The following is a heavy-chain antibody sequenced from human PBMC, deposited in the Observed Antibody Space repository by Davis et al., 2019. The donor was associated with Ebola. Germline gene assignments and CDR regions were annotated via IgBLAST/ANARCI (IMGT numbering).Heavy chain of an antibody. J-gene: IGHJ6*02. Sequence: LKISCAASGFTFDDYAMHWVRQAPGKGLEWVSGISWNSGSIGYADSVKGRFTISRDNAKNTLYLQMNSLRAEDTAVYYCARGGYGYGMDVWGQGTTVTVSS. D-gene: IGHD2-15*01. V-gene: IGHV3-9*01. CDR3: ARGGYGYGMDV. CDR1: GFTFDDYA. CDR2: ISWNSGSI.